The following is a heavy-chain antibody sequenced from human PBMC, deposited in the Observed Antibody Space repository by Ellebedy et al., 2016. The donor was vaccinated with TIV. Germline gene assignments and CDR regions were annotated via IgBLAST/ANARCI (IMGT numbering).Heavy chain of an antibody. Sequence: ASVKVSXXASGYTFTGYYMHWVRQAPGQGLEWMGWISAYNGNTNYAQKLQGRVTMTTDTSTSTAYMELRSLRSDDTAVYYCARVVVGATTGFDYWGQGTLVTVSS. CDR1: GYTFTGYY. CDR2: ISAYNGNT. J-gene: IGHJ4*02. D-gene: IGHD1-26*01. V-gene: IGHV1-18*04. CDR3: ARVVVGATTGFDY.